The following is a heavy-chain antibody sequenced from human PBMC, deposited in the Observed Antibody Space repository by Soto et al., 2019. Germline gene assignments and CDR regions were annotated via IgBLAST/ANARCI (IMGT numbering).Heavy chain of an antibody. V-gene: IGHV5-51*01. CDR2: IYPGDSDT. Sequence: GESLKISCKGSGYSFTSYWIGWVRQMPGKGLEWMGIIYPGDSDTRYRPSFQGRVTISADKSIRTAYLQWSSLKASDTAMYYCAVIVATRGRAPHRIDYWGQGTLVTVSS. CDR3: AVIVATRGRAPHRIDY. D-gene: IGHD5-12*01. CDR1: GYSFTSYW. J-gene: IGHJ4*02.